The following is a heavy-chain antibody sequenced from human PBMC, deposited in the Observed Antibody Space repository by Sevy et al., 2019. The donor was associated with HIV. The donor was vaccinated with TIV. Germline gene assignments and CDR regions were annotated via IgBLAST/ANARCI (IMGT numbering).Heavy chain of an antibody. J-gene: IGHJ4*02. V-gene: IGHV1-24*01. Sequence: ASVKVSCKVSGKTLTQLAMHWVRQAPGKGLEWMGTFDPEDDERIYAQKFQGRVTMTEDRSTDTAYMELRILRSDDTAVYYCATTKDYYNSSGSPFDYWGQGTLVTVSS. CDR1: GKTLTQLA. CDR3: ATTKDYYNSSGSPFDY. CDR2: FDPEDDER. D-gene: IGHD3-22*01.